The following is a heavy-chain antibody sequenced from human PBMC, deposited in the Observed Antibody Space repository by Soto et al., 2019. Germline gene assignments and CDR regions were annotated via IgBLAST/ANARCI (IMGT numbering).Heavy chain of an antibody. CDR3: ARGNFLLRYFDWLSFDP. CDR1: GGFISSGGYY. Sequence: PSETLSLTCTVSGGFISSGGYYWRWIRQHPGKGLEWIGYIYYSGSTYYNPSLKSRVTISVDTSKNQFSLKLSSVTAADTAVYYCARGNFLLRYFDWLSFDPWGQGTRVPVSS. J-gene: IGHJ5*02. CDR2: IYYSGST. V-gene: IGHV4-30-4*08. D-gene: IGHD3-9*01.